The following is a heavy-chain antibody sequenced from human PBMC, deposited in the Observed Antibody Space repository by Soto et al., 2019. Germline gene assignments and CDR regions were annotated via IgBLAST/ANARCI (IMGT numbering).Heavy chain of an antibody. CDR3: AKSEGSGPDY. D-gene: IGHD2-15*01. CDR2: INSDGSST. J-gene: IGHJ4*02. Sequence: PGGSLRLSCAASGFSFSTYWMHWVRQAPGKGLVWVSRINSDGSSTTYADSVRGRFTISRDSAKNTLYLQMNSLRAEDTAVYYCAKSEGSGPDYWGQGTLVTVSS. CDR1: GFSFSTYW. V-gene: IGHV3-74*01.